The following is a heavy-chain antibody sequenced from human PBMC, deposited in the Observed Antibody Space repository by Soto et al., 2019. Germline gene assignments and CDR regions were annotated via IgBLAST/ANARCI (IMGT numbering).Heavy chain of an antibody. V-gene: IGHV4-30-2*01. CDR1: GVSISSGGYS. CDR2: IYHSGST. J-gene: IGHJ6*02. D-gene: IGHD6-19*01. Sequence: SETLSLTCTVSGVSISSGGYSWNWIRQPPGKGLEWIGYIYHSGSTYYNPSLKSRVTMSIDRFKKPLYLKLTSVAAADRAGYDCERAEEVVAGTNYYGLDVWGQGTTVTVSS. CDR3: ERAEEVVAGTNYYGLDV.